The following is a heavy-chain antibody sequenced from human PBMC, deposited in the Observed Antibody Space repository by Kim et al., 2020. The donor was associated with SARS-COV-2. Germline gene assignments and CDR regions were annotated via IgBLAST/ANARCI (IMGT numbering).Heavy chain of an antibody. CDR1: GFTFSSYG. V-gene: IGHV3-33*01. Sequence: GGSLRLSCAASGFTFSSYGMHWVRQAPGKGLEWVAVIWYDGSNKYYADSVKGRFTISRDNSKNTLYLQMNSLRAEDTAVYYCARGQQLAEDAFDIWGQGTMVTGSS. CDR2: IWYDGSNK. D-gene: IGHD6-13*01. CDR3: ARGQQLAEDAFDI. J-gene: IGHJ3*02.